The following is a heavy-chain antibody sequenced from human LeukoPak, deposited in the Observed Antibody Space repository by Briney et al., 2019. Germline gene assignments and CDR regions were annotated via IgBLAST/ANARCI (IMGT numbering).Heavy chain of an antibody. J-gene: IGHJ4*02. CDR2: MNPNSGNT. CDR1: GYSFTSYD. CDR3: AREESGGIG. D-gene: IGHD1-26*01. Sequence: ASVKVSCKTSGYSFTSYDINWVRQATGQGPEWMGWMNPNSGNTGYAQKLQGRVTMTTDTSTSTAYMELRSLRSDDTAVYYCAREESGGIGWGQGTLVTVSS. V-gene: IGHV1-8*01.